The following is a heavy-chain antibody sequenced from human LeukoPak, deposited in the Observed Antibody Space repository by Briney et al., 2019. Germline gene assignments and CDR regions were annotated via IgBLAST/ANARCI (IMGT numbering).Heavy chain of an antibody. CDR1: GFTFDDYA. Sequence: GRSLRLSCAASGFTFDDYAMHWVRQAPGKGLEWVSGINWNSGSIGYADSVKGRFTVSRDNAKNTLYLQVNNLRAEDTAVYYCARGPNSNWSGLDFWGQGTLLTVSS. D-gene: IGHD6-6*01. CDR2: INWNSGSI. CDR3: ARGPNSNWSGLDF. V-gene: IGHV3-9*01. J-gene: IGHJ4*02.